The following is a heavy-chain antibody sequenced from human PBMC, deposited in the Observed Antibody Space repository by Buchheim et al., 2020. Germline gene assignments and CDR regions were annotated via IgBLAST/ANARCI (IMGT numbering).Heavy chain of an antibody. CDR3: ANPADTNQWLRLRGLYFDY. Sequence: EVQLLESGGGLVQPGGSLRLSCAASGFTFSSYAMSWVRQAPGKGLEWVSAISGSGGSTYYADSVKGRFTISRDNSKNTLYLQMNSLRAEDTGVYYCANPADTNQWLRLRGLYFDYWGQGTL. D-gene: IGHD5-12*01. J-gene: IGHJ4*02. CDR1: GFTFSSYA. V-gene: IGHV3-23*01. CDR2: ISGSGGST.